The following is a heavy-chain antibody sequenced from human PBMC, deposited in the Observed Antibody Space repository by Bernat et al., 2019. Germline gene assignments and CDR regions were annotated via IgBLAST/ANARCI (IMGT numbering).Heavy chain of an antibody. J-gene: IGHJ6*02. CDR3: ARDSNYAMDL. Sequence: EVQLVESGGGLVQPGGSLRLSCVASGFTFSGYWMHWVRQAPGEGLVWVSRIYSDGSSTIYSDSVKGRFTIVRDNAKNTLYVEMNSLRAEDTAVYYCARDSNYAMDLWGQGTTVTVSS. V-gene: IGHV3-74*01. D-gene: IGHD3-3*02. CDR1: GFTFSGYW. CDR2: IYSDGSST.